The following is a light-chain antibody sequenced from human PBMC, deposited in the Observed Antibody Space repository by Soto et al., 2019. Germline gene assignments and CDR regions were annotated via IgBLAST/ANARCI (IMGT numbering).Light chain of an antibody. Sequence: EIVMAQSPATLSVSPGERATLSCRASQSISNNLAWYQQKPGQAPRLIVYDASTRATGIPVRFSGSGSGTEFTLTISSLQSEDFAVYYCHQYSTWRRTFGPGTKVDIK. V-gene: IGKV3-15*01. J-gene: IGKJ3*01. CDR1: QSISNN. CDR2: DAS. CDR3: HQYSTWRRT.